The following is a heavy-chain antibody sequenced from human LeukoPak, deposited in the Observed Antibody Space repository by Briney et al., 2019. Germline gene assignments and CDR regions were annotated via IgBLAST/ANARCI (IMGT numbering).Heavy chain of an antibody. Sequence: PSETLSLTCTVSGYPISSGYYWGWIRQPPGKGLEWIGGIYHRGSTYYNPSLKSRVTISVDTSKNQFSLKLSSVTAADTAVYYCARRPAITGTDAAFDIWGQGTMVTVSS. J-gene: IGHJ3*02. CDR3: ARRPAITGTDAAFDI. V-gene: IGHV4-38-2*02. D-gene: IGHD1-20*01. CDR2: IYHRGST. CDR1: GYPISSGYY.